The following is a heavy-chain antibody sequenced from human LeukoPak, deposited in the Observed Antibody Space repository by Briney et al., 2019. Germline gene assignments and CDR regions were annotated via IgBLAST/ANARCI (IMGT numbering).Heavy chain of an antibody. D-gene: IGHD3-10*01. CDR2: NHYGGST. J-gene: IGHJ3*02. V-gene: IGHV4-39*01. Sequence: SGTLSLTCIVSGGSISSGSYYWGWIRQPPGMGLECIAPNHYGGSTYYNPSLKSRVTLSVDTYRNQISLTLSSVTAADTAVYYCARIKYYYGSGDGDAFDIWGQGTKVTVSS. CDR3: ARIKYYYGSGDGDAFDI. CDR1: GGSISSGSYY.